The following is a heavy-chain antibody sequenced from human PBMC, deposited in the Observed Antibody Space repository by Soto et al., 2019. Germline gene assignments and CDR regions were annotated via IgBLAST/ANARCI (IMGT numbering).Heavy chain of an antibody. CDR1: GGSFSGYY. J-gene: IGHJ6*02. Sequence: NPSETLSLTCAVYGGSFSGYYWSWIRQPPGKGLEWIGEINHSGSTNYNPSLKSRVTISVDTSKNQFSLKLSSVTAADTAVYYCARGGEYYDFWSGYYLSYGMDVWGQGTKVTVSS. CDR2: INHSGST. D-gene: IGHD3-3*01. CDR3: ARGGEYYDFWSGYYLSYGMDV. V-gene: IGHV4-34*01.